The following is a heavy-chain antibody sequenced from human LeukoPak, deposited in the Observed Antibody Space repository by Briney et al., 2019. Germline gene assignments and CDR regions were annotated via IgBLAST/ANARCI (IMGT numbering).Heavy chain of an antibody. V-gene: IGHV4-59*01. CDR1: GGSISSYY. CDR2: VYFIGST. CDR3: ARDLIVPDAMTGSGSYSTDY. D-gene: IGHD3-10*01. J-gene: IGHJ4*02. Sequence: SETLSLTCNVSGGSISSYYWSWIRQPPGKGLEWIGYVYFIGSTNYNPSLQSRVTISVDTSKNQFSLRLSSVTAADTAVYYCARDLIVPDAMTGSGSYSTDYWGQGTLATVSS.